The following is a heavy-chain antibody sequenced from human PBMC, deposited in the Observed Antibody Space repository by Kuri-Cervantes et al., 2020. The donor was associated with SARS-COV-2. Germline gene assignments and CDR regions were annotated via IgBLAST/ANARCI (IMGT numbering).Heavy chain of an antibody. CDR2: IYSGGST. Sequence: GGSLRLSCAASGFTVSSNYMSWVRQAPGKGLEWVSVIYSGGSTYYADSVKGRSTISRHNSKNTLYLQMNSLRAEDTAVYYCARDQYSSSSIDYYYYMDVWGKGTTVTGSS. D-gene: IGHD6-6*01. J-gene: IGHJ6*03. V-gene: IGHV3-53*01. CDR3: ARDQYSSSSIDYYYYMDV. CDR1: GFTVSSNY.